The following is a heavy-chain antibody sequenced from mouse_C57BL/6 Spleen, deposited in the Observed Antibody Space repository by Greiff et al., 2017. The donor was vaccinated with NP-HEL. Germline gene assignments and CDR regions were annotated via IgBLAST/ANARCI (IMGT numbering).Heavy chain of an antibody. CDR3: ARGYYGNPFDY. CDR2: ISSGSSTI. CDR1: GFTFSDYG. D-gene: IGHD2-1*01. V-gene: IGHV5-17*01. J-gene: IGHJ2*01. Sequence: EVMLVESGGGLVKPGGSLKLSCAASGFTFSDYGMHWVRQAPEKGLEWVAYISSGSSTIYYADKVKGRFTISRDNAKNNLFLQMTSLRSKDTAMYYCARGYYGNPFDYWGQGTTLTVSS.